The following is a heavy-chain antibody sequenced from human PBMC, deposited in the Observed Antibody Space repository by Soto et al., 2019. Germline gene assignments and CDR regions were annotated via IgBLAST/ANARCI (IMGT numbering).Heavy chain of an antibody. J-gene: IGHJ3*02. Sequence: GGSLSLSCAASGLTFSKYSMSWVRQAPGKGLEWVSAICGSGGATYYADSVKGRFTISRDNSKSTVYLQMNSLRADDTAVYYFAKPYYYDGSGTLISGAFEMWGQGTMVTV. CDR1: GLTFSKYS. D-gene: IGHD3-22*01. V-gene: IGHV3-23*01. CDR3: AKPYYYDGSGTLISGAFEM. CDR2: ICGSGGAT.